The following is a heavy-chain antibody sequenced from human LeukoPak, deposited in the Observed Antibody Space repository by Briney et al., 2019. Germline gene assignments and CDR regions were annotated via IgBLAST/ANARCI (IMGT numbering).Heavy chain of an antibody. V-gene: IGHV4-4*07. CDR1: GDSISSYY. CDR3: AAGYSCGLTFDY. J-gene: IGHJ4*02. CDR2: IYTSGRT. Sequence: SETLSLTCTVSGDSISSYYWSWIRQPAGKGLEWIGRIYTSGRTNYNPSLKSRVTMSVDTSKNQFSLKLSSVTAADTAVYYCAAGYSCGLTFDYWGQGTLVTVSS. D-gene: IGHD6-19*01.